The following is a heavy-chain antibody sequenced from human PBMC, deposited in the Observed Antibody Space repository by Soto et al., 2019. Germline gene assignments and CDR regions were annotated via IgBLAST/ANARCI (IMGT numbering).Heavy chain of an antibody. CDR2: IKVDSGYT. CDR1: GYPFFKSG. J-gene: IGHJ5*02. Sequence: LQLVQSEAGGKKPGPPVGASSKPNGYPFFKSGSIWIRQAPEQGLEWMGWIKVDSGYTNYAQKFQGRVTMTADTSSDTAFMELRSLRLDDTAVYFCATSYDTGFDPWGQGTLVSVSS. D-gene: IGHD3-9*01. CDR3: ATSYDTGFDP. V-gene: IGHV1-18*04.